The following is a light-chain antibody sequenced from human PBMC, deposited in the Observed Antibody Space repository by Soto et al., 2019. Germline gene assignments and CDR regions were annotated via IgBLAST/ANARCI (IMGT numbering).Light chain of an antibody. CDR1: QSISSY. CDR3: QQSYSTPRT. V-gene: IGKV1-39*01. Sequence: DIQMTQSPSSLSASVGDRVTITCRASQSISSYLNWYQQKPGKAPKLLIYAASSLQSGVPSRFSGRGSGTDVNLTISSLQPEDFATYYCQQSYSTPRTFGQGTKVEIK. J-gene: IGKJ1*01. CDR2: AAS.